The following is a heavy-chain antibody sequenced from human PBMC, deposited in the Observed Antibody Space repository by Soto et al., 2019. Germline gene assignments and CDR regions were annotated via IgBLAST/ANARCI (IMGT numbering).Heavy chain of an antibody. Sequence: GGSLRLSCAASGFTFSSYSMNWVRQAPGKGLEWVSSISSSSSYIYYADSVKGRFTISRDNAKNSLYLQMNSLRAEDTAVYYCARDHGLVVVVFHAFDIWGQGTMVTVSS. V-gene: IGHV3-21*01. CDR1: GFTFSSYS. CDR3: ARDHGLVVVVFHAFDI. CDR2: ISSSSSYI. D-gene: IGHD2-15*01. J-gene: IGHJ3*02.